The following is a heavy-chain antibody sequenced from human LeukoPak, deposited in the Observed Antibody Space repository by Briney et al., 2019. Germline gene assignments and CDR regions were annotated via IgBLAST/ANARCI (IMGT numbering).Heavy chain of an antibody. CDR3: AKGGSYYEDYFDY. Sequence: GGSLRLSCAASGFTFSSYAISWVRQAPGKGLEWVSAISGSGGSTYYAYSVKGRFTISRDNSKNTLYLQMNSLRAEDTAVYYCAKGGSYYEDYFDYWGQGTLVTVSS. D-gene: IGHD3-22*01. J-gene: IGHJ4*02. CDR1: GFTFSSYA. CDR2: ISGSGGST. V-gene: IGHV3-23*01.